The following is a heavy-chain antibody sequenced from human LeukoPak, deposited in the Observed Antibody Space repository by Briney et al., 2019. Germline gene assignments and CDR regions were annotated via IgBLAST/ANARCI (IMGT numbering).Heavy chain of an antibody. J-gene: IGHJ4*02. D-gene: IGHD3-16*02. CDR2: ISGTSIYK. Sequence: GGSLRLSCAASGFTFSNYAMSWVRQAPGKGLEWVSSISGTSIYKYYADSMKGRFTISRDNAKNSLYLQINSLRAEDTAVYYCARDFFAFGGVIALLDYWGQGTLVTVSS. V-gene: IGHV3-21*01. CDR3: ARDFFAFGGVIALLDY. CDR1: GFTFSNYA.